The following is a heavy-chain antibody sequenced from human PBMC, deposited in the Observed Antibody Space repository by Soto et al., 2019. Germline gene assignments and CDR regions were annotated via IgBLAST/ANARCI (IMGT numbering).Heavy chain of an antibody. CDR3: ASARHIGP. CDR2: IKQDGSES. V-gene: IGHV3-7*01. D-gene: IGHD2-21*01. J-gene: IGHJ5*02. CDR1: GFTFSNYW. Sequence: PVGSLRLSCAASGFTFSNYWMSWVRQAPGKGLEWVDNIKQDGSESNYADSVKGRFTISRENAENSLYLQMTSLRAEDTAVYYCASARHIGPWGQGTLVTVSS.